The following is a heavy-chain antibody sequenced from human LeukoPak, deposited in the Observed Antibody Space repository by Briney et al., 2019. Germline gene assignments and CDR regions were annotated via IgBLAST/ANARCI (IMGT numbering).Heavy chain of an antibody. CDR2: ITSSRGTI. Sequence: GGSLRLSCAASGFTFSTYRMNWVRQAPGKGLEWVSYITSSRGTIYYADSVRGRFTISRDDAKNSLYLQMNSLRVEDTAVYYCARDALFSSGYYGHFQHWGQGTLVTVSS. CDR3: ARDALFSSGYYGHFQH. V-gene: IGHV3-48*04. CDR1: GFTFSTYR. D-gene: IGHD3-22*01. J-gene: IGHJ1*01.